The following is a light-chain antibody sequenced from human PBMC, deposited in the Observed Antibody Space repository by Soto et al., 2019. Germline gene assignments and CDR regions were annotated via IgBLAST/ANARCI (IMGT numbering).Light chain of an antibody. J-gene: IGKJ1*01. CDR1: QSISIW. Sequence: DLHMTQSPSTLSASVGDRVTITCRASQSISIWLAWYQQKPGKAPNLLIYKTSSLETGVPSRFSGIGSGTEFTLTISSLQPDDFATYYCQHWHDYSWTFGQGTKVEVK. CDR2: KTS. CDR3: QHWHDYSWT. V-gene: IGKV1-5*03.